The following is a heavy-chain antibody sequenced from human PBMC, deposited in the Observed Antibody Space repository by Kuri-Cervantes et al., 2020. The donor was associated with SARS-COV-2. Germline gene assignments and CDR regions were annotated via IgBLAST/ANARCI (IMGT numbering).Heavy chain of an antibody. V-gene: IGHV5-10-1*01. Sequence: GESLKISCKGSGYSFTSYWISWVRQMPGKGLEWMGRIDPSDSYTNYSPSFQGHVTISADKSISTAYLQWSSLKAPDTAMYYCARLRICGGDCSPSFDYWGQGTLVTVSS. CDR1: GYSFTSYW. CDR3: ARLRICGGDCSPSFDY. J-gene: IGHJ4*02. CDR2: IDPSDSYT. D-gene: IGHD2-21*02.